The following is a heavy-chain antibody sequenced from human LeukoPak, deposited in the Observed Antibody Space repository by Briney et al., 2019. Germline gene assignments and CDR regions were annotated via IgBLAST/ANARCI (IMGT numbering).Heavy chain of an antibody. V-gene: IGHV1-18*01. J-gene: IGHJ4*02. D-gene: IGHD2-2*01. CDR1: GYTFTSYG. Sequence: ASVKVSCKASGYTFTSYGISWVRQAPGQGLEWMGWISAYNGNTNYAQKLQGRVTMTTDTSTSTAHMELRSLRSDGTAVYYCARDQHEIVVVPAAVDFDYWGQGTLVTVSS. CDR2: ISAYNGNT. CDR3: ARDQHEIVVVPAAVDFDY.